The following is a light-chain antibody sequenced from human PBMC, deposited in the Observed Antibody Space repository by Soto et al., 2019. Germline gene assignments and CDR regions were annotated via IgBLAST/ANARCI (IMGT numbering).Light chain of an antibody. Sequence: EIVMTQSPATLSVSPGERATLSCRASQSVSSNLAWYQQKPGQAPGLLIYGASTRATGIPAKFSGSGSGTEFTLTISSLQSEDFAVYYCQQYKSWPLTFGGGTKVEIK. V-gene: IGKV3-15*01. CDR3: QQYKSWPLT. CDR2: GAS. J-gene: IGKJ4*01. CDR1: QSVSSN.